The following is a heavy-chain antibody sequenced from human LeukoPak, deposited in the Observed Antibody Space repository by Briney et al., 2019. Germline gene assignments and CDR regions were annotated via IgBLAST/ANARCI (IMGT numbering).Heavy chain of an antibody. J-gene: IGHJ4*02. V-gene: IGHV3-23*01. CDR2: ISERGGST. Sequence: PGGSLRLSCVVSGISLSNYAMTWVRQAPGKGLEWVSYISERGGSTTYADSVKSRFTISRDTSLNTLYLQMNNLRAEDTAVYFCAKRGVVIRGLLVIGYHQEAYHYDFWGQGVLVTVSS. CDR3: AKRGVVIRGLLVIGYHQEAYHYDF. CDR1: GISLSNYA. D-gene: IGHD3-10*01.